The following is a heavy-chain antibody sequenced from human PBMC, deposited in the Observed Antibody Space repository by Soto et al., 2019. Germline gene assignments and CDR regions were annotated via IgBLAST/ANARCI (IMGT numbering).Heavy chain of an antibody. CDR1: GGSISTYY. CDR2: IYYDGST. D-gene: IGHD1-26*01. J-gene: IGHJ6*02. V-gene: IGHV4-59*13. Sequence: QVQLQESGPGLVKPSETLSLTCTVSGGSISTYYWSWIRQPPGKTLEWIGYIYYDGSTNYNPSLKSRLTISVDTSKNQFSLRLTSVPAADTAVYYCARVGAPYGMDAWGQGTTVTVSS. CDR3: ARVGAPYGMDA.